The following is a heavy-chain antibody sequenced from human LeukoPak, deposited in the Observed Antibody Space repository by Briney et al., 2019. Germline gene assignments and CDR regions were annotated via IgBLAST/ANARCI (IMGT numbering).Heavy chain of an antibody. CDR2: IYPGDSDT. CDR3: ARRAIAVAGKRAYWYFDL. CDR1: GYSFTSYW. Sequence: GESLKISCKGSGYSFTSYWIGWVRQMPGKGLEWMGIIYPGDSDTRYSPSFQGQVTISADNSISTAYLSSRSLKASDTAMYYCARRAIAVAGKRAYWYFDLWGRGTLVTVSS. D-gene: IGHD6-19*01. J-gene: IGHJ2*01. V-gene: IGHV5-51*01.